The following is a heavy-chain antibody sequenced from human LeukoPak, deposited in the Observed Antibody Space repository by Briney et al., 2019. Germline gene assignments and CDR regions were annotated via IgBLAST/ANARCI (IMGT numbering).Heavy chain of an antibody. J-gene: IGHJ6*02. CDR3: ARETSGGMDV. D-gene: IGHD1-1*01. CDR1: GGSTSSYY. V-gene: IGHV4-59*12. Sequence: SETLSLTCTVSGGSTSSYYWSWIRQPPGKGLEWIGYIYYSGSTNYNPSLKSRVTISVDTSKNQFSLKLSSVTAADTAVYYCARETSGGMDVWGQGTTVTVSS. CDR2: IYYSGST.